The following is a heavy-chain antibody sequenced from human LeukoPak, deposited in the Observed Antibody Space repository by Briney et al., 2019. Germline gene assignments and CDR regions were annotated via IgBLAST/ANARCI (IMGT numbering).Heavy chain of an antibody. D-gene: IGHD3-10*01. CDR2: ISSSGSTI. CDR3: ARAGNYYGSGTYYWPTFDY. CDR1: GFTFSSYE. J-gene: IGHJ4*02. V-gene: IGHV3-48*03. Sequence: GGSLRLSCAASGFTFSSYEMNWVRQAPGEGLEWVSYISSSGSTIYYADSVKGRFTISRDNAKNSLYLQMNSLRSEDTAVYYCARAGNYYGSGTYYWPTFDYWGQGTLVTVSS.